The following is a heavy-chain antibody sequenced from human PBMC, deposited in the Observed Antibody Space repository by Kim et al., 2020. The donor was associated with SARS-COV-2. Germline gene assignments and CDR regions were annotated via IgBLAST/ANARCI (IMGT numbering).Heavy chain of an antibody. J-gene: IGHJ4*02. D-gene: IGHD3-22*01. V-gene: IGHV1-69*04. CDR1: GGTFSSYA. CDR2: IIPILGIA. CDR3: ARDDSSGYFGY. Sequence: SVKVSCKASGGTFSSYAISWVRQAPGQGLEWMGRIIPILGIANYAQKFQGRVTITADKSTSTAYMELSSLRSEDTAVYYCARDDSSGYFGYWGQGTLVTVSS.